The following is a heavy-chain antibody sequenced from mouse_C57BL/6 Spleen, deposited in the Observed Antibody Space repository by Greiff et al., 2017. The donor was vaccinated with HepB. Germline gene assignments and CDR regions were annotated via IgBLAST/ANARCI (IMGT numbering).Heavy chain of an antibody. D-gene: IGHD1-1*01. J-gene: IGHJ2*01. Sequence: VKLQESGAELVRPGTSVKVSCKASGYAFTNYLIEWVKQRPGQGLEWIGVINPGSGGTNYNEKFKGKATLTADKSSSTAYMQLSSLTSEDSAVYFCARYNRDSSIDYWGQGTTLTVSS. CDR2: INPGSGGT. CDR3: ARYNRDSSIDY. V-gene: IGHV1-54*01. CDR1: GYAFTNYL.